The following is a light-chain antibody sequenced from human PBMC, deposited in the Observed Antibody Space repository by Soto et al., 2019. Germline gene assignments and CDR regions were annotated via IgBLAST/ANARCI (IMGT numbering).Light chain of an antibody. Sequence: EIVMTQSPATLSVSPGERATLSCRASQSVANKLAWYQQKPGQAPRLLIYGTSTRATGVPARFSGSGSGTEFTLTISSLQSEDFAVYYCQQYYSWPPLTFGGGTKVEIK. CDR2: GTS. CDR3: QQYYSWPPLT. J-gene: IGKJ4*01. CDR1: QSVANK. V-gene: IGKV3-15*01.